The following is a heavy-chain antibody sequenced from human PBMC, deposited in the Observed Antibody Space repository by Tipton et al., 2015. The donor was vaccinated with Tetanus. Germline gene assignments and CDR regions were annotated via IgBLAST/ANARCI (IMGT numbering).Heavy chain of an antibody. Sequence: SLRLSCAASGFIFSSYGIHWVRQAPGKGLEWLAVSWYDGTDKYYADSAKGRFTISRDNSKNTLYLQMNSLRAEDTALYYCAREADCSGGSCFSGDFDTWGQGTLVTVSS. CDR2: SWYDGTDK. CDR3: AREADCSGGSCFSGDFDT. CDR1: GFIFSSYG. V-gene: IGHV3-33*01. J-gene: IGHJ4*02. D-gene: IGHD2-15*01.